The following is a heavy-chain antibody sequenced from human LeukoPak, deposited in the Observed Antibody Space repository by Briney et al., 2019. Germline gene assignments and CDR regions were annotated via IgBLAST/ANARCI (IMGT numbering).Heavy chain of an antibody. D-gene: IGHD5-12*01. CDR1: GGTFSSYA. J-gene: IGHJ6*03. CDR3: ASVATNPFYYYYYYMDV. CDR2: ITPIFGTA. V-gene: IGHV1-69*05. Sequence: SVKVSCKASGGTFSSYAISWVRQAPGQGLEWMGGITPIFGTANYAQKFQGRVTITTDESTSTAYMELSSLRSEDTAVYYCASVATNPFYYYYYYMDVWGKGTTVTVSS.